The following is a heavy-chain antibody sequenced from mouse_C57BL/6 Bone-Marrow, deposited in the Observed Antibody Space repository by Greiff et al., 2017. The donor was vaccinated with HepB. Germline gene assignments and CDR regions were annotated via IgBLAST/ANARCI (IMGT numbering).Heavy chain of an antibody. CDR2: IYPRSGNT. V-gene: IGHV1-81*01. CDR3: ARGGLTGTAY. J-gene: IGHJ3*01. D-gene: IGHD4-1*01. CDR1: GYTFTSYG. Sequence: VQRVESGAELARPGASVKLSCKASGYTFTSYGISWVKQRTGQGLEWIGEIYPRSGNTYYNEKFKGKATLTADKSSSTAYMELRSLTSEDSAVYFCARGGLTGTAYWGQGTLVTVSA.